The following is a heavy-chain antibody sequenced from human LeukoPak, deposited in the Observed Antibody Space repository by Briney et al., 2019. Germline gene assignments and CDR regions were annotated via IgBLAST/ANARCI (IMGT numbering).Heavy chain of an antibody. J-gene: IGHJ5*02. CDR2: IKQDGSEK. CDR1: GFTLSSYW. CDR3: AGYSRSSGWFDP. V-gene: IGHV3-7*01. Sequence: GGSLRLSCAASGFTLSSYWMSWVRQAPGKGLGWVANIKQDGSEKDYVDSVKGRFTISRDNAKNSLYLQMNSLRAEDTAVYYCAGYSRSSGWFDPWGQGTLVTVSS. D-gene: IGHD6-6*01.